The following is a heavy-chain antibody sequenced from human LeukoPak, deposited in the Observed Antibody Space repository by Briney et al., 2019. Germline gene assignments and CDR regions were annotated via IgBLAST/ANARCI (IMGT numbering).Heavy chain of an antibody. CDR1: GGSISSYY. CDR3: ARVATLYYFDY. CDR2: IYYSGST. V-gene: IGHV4-59*01. Sequence: PSETLSLTCTVSGGSISSYYWSWIRQPPGKGLEWIGYIYYSGSTNYNPSLKSRVTISVDTSKSQFSLKLSSVTAADTAVYYCARVATLYYFDYWGQGTLVTVSS. J-gene: IGHJ4*02.